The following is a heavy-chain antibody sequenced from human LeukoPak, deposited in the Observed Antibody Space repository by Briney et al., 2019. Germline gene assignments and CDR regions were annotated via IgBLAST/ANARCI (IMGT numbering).Heavy chain of an antibody. J-gene: IGHJ4*02. CDR1: GGSISSSSYY. CDR2: IYYSRST. D-gene: IGHD6-13*01. Sequence: SETMSLTCTVSGGSISSSSYYWGWIRQPPGKGLDWIGIIYYSRSTYYNPSLKSRVTISVATSKNQFSLKLSSVTAADTAVYYCARQGRGSSSYMEEFDYWGQGTLVTVSS. CDR3: ARQGRGSSSYMEEFDY. V-gene: IGHV4-39*01.